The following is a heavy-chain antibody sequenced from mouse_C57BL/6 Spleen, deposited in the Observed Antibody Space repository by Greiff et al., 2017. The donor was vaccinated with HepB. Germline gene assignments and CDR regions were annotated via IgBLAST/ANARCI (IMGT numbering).Heavy chain of an antibody. J-gene: IGHJ4*01. CDR3: ARGGVYRAMDY. Sequence: VQLQQSGPELVKPGASVKISCKASGYAFSSSWMNWVKQRPGKGLEWIGRLYPGDGDTNYNGKFKGKATLTADKSSSTSYMQLSSLTSEDSAVYFCARGGVYRAMDYWGQGTSVTVSS. D-gene: IGHD2-1*01. CDR1: GYAFSSSW. CDR2: LYPGDGDT. V-gene: IGHV1-82*01.